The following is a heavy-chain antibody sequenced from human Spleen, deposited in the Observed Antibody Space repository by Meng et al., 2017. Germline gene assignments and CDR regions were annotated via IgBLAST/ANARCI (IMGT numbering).Heavy chain of an antibody. V-gene: IGHV4-34*01. D-gene: IGHD6-13*01. J-gene: IGHJ6*02. CDR2: INHSGST. Sequence: SETLSLTCVVSGGSFSDYYWSWIRQPPGKGLEWIGEINHSGSTNYNPSLESRATISVDTSKNQFSLKLSSVTAADTAVYYCASGVIAAAGTYYYYGMDVWGQGTTVTVSS. CDR1: GGSFSDYY. CDR3: ASGVIAAAGTYYYYGMDV.